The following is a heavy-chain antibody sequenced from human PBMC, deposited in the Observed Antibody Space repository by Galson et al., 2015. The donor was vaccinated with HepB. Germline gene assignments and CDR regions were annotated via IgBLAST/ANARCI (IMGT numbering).Heavy chain of an antibody. J-gene: IGHJ5*01. V-gene: IGHV3-66*02. CDR1: GFTVSSTY. CDR2: LYSGGST. Sequence: SLRLSCAASGFTVSSTYMSWVRQALGKGLGWVSVLYSGGSTYYPASVKDRFTISRDNSKNTLYRQMNILRAEHAAVYYCVTRAFGELLIGSWGQGTLVTVSS. CDR3: VTRAFGELLIGS. D-gene: IGHD3-10*01.